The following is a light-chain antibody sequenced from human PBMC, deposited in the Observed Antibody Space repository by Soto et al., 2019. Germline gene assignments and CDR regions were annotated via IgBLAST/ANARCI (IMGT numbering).Light chain of an antibody. J-gene: IGKJ4*01. Sequence: EFVLTQSPGTLSLSPGERATLSCRASQSVSNSYVAWYQQKSGQAPRLLIYDTSSRVTGIPDRFSGSGSGTDFTLTISRLEPEDFAVYYCQQYGSSPSLTFGGGTKVDIK. CDR3: QQYGSSPSLT. V-gene: IGKV3-20*01. CDR2: DTS. CDR1: QSVSNSY.